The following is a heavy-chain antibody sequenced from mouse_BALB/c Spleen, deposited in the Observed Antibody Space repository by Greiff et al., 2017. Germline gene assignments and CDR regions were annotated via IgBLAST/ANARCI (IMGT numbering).Heavy chain of an antibody. J-gene: IGHJ1*01. D-gene: IGHD2-1*01. CDR1: GYTFTSYW. Sequence: VRLQQPGAELVKPGASVKLSCKASGYTFTSYWMHWVKQRPGHGLEWIGEILPGSGSTNYNEKFKGKATFTADTSSNTAYMQLSSLTSEDSAVYYCARSNGNSYWYFDVWGAGTTVTVSS. CDR2: ILPGSGST. CDR3: ARSNGNSYWYFDV. V-gene: IGHV1-9*01.